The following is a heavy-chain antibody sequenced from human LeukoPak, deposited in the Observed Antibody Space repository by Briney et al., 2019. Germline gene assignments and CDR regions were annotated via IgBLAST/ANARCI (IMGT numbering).Heavy chain of an antibody. D-gene: IGHD3-22*01. Sequence: GSLRLSCAASGFTFSSYSMNWVRQAPGKGLEWVAVISYDGSNKYYADSVKGRFTISRDNSKNTLYLQMNSLRAEDTAVYYCAKDPTSYYYDSSGYYNGYWGQGTLVTVSS. J-gene: IGHJ4*02. V-gene: IGHV3-30*18. CDR2: ISYDGSNK. CDR1: GFTFSSYS. CDR3: AKDPTSYYYDSSGYYNGY.